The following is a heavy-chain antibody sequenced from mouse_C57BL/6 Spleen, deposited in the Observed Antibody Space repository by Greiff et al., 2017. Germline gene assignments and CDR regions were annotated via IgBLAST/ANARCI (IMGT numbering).Heavy chain of an antibody. CDR3: ARWDYGSSFDY. D-gene: IGHD1-1*01. Sequence: QVQLQQSGAELVRPGASVKLSCKASGYTFTDYYINWVKQRPGQGLEWIARIYPGSGNTYYNEKFKGKATLTAEKSSSTAYMQLSSLTSEDSAVYFCARWDYGSSFDYWGQGTTLTDSS. CDR2: IYPGSGNT. V-gene: IGHV1-76*01. J-gene: IGHJ2*01. CDR1: GYTFTDYY.